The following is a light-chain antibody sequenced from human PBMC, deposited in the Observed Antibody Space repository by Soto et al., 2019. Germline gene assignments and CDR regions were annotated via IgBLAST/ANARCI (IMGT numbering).Light chain of an antibody. Sequence: QSALTQPPSASGSPGQSVTISCTGTSSDVGGYKYVSWYQQHPGKAPKLMIYEVSKRPSGVPDRFSGSKSGNTASLTVSGLQAEEEADYYCSSYAGSNNWVFGGGTKVTVL. CDR3: SSYAGSNNWV. CDR2: EVS. CDR1: SSDVGGYKY. V-gene: IGLV2-8*01. J-gene: IGLJ3*02.